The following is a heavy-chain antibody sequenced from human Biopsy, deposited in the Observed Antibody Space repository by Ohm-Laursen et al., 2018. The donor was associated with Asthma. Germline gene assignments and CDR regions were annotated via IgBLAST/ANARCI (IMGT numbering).Heavy chain of an antibody. D-gene: IGHD6-13*01. Sequence: GSSVKVSCKASGYPFIGYRTHWMRQAPGQGLEWMGRINPNRGATNYAQKFQGRVTMTRDTSISTAYMEVSRLRSDDTAVYYCARGQKSAGDRWFDPWGQGTLVTVSS. J-gene: IGHJ5*02. CDR2: INPNRGAT. V-gene: IGHV1-2*06. CDR3: ARGQKSAGDRWFDP. CDR1: GYPFIGYR.